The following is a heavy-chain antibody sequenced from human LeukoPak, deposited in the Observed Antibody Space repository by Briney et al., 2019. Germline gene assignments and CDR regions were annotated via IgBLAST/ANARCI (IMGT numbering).Heavy chain of an antibody. D-gene: IGHD4-23*01. J-gene: IGHJ6*02. CDR3: AKLGGDDGGNPRYYGMDV. CDR1: GFPFCPFA. V-gene: IGHV3-23*01. CDR2: ISGRIGST. Sequence: GGSLRLSCAASGFPFCPFAMSWVRDAPGEGGEWVSDISGRIGSTYYADSVKGRFTISRDNSKNSLYMAMNSLRAEDTAVYHCAKLGGDDGGNPRYYGMDVWGQGTTVTVSS.